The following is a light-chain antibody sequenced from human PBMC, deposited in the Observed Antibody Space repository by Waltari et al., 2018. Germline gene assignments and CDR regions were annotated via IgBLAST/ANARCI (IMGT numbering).Light chain of an antibody. CDR2: AAS. CDR3: QHYEGWPPWT. CDR1: QSVSPK. Sequence: TPPCTASQSVSPKVAWYQQRPGQAPRLLIYAASSRATGVPARFGGSGSETDFTLTISGLQSEDFAVYYCQHYEGWPPWTFGQGTKV. J-gene: IGKJ1*01. V-gene: IGKV3-15*01.